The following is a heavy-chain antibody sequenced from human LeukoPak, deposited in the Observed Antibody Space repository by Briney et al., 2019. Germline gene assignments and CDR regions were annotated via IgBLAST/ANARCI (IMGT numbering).Heavy chain of an antibody. CDR3: GKVRYFGPSSFDI. V-gene: IGHV3-30*18. J-gene: IGHJ3*02. D-gene: IGHD3-9*01. Sequence: PGGSLRLSCAASGFTFSNYGMHWVRQAPGKGLDWVAVISYDGSNKYYADSVKGRFTISRDNSKNTLYLQMNSLRADDTAVYYCGKVRYFGPSSFDIWGQGTMVTVSS. CDR1: GFTFSNYG. CDR2: ISYDGSNK.